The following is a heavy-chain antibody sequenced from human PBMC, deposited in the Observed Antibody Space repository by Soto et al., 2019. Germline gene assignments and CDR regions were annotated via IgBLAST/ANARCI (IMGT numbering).Heavy chain of an antibody. CDR2: ISAYNGNT. CDR1: GYTFTIYG. V-gene: IGHV1-18*01. D-gene: IGHD6-13*01. Sequence: GASVKVSCKASGYTFTIYGISGVLQSPVQGLEWMGWISAYNGNTNYAQKLQGRVTMTTDTSTSTAYMELRSLRSDDTAVYYCARGEQLVHGYFDYWGQGTLVTVSS. J-gene: IGHJ4*02. CDR3: ARGEQLVHGYFDY.